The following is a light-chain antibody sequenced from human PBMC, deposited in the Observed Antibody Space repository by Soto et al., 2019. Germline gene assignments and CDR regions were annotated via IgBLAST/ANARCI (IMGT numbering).Light chain of an antibody. CDR3: CSYTDIALDVV. Sequence: SALTQPASVSGSPGQSITISCTGTSSDIGDYDYVSWYQQLPGKAPKLLIFDVTHRPSGVSDRFSGSKSGNTASLTISGVRPEDEADYYCCSYTDIALDVVFGGGTKVTVL. J-gene: IGLJ2*01. V-gene: IGLV2-14*03. CDR1: SSDIGDYDY. CDR2: DVT.